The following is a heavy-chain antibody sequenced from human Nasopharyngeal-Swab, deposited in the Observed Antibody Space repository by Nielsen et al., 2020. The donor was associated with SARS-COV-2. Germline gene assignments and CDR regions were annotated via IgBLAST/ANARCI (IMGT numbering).Heavy chain of an antibody. V-gene: IGHV4-34*01. CDR2: INHSGST. CDR3: ARADYQLDY. Sequence: RQAPGKGLEWVGEINHSGSTNYDPSLKSRVTISVDTSKNQVSLKPSSVTAADTAVYYCARADYQLDYWGQGTLVTVSS. J-gene: IGHJ4*02. D-gene: IGHD2-2*01.